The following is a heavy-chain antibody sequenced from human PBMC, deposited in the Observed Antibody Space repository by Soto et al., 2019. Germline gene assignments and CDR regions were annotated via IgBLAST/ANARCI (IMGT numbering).Heavy chain of an antibody. Sequence: PGGSLRLSCAASGFTFSNAWMSWVRQAPGKGLEWVGRIKSKTDGGTTDYAAPVKGRFTISRDDSKNTLYLQMNSLKTEDTAVYYCTTGLSYGDYYYYYGMDVWGQGTTVTVSS. CDR2: IKSKTDGGTT. CDR1: GFTFSNAW. CDR3: TTGLSYGDYYYYYGMDV. D-gene: IGHD4-17*01. J-gene: IGHJ6*02. V-gene: IGHV3-15*01.